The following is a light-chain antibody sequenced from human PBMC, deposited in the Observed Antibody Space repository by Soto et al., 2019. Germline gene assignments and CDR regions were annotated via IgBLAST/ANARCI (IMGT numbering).Light chain of an antibody. J-gene: IGLJ2*01. CDR3: SSYTSSNTVI. CDR2: EVR. CDR1: SSDIGAYNR. Sequence: QSALTQPPSVSGSPGQSVTISCTGTSSDIGAYNRVSWYQQPPGTAPKLMIYEVRDRTSGVTDRLSGSKSGNTASLTISGLQDEDEADYYCSSYTSSNTVIFGGGTKVTVL. V-gene: IGLV2-18*02.